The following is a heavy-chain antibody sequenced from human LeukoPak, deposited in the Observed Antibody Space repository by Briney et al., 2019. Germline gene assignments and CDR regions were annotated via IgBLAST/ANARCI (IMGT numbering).Heavy chain of an antibody. CDR1: GFTFSSYA. J-gene: IGHJ4*02. CDR2: ISGSGGST. D-gene: IGHD3-10*01. V-gene: IGHV3-23*01. Sequence: PGGSLRLSCEASGFTFSSYAMSWFCQAPGKGLEWVSAISGSGGSTYYADSVKGRFTISRDNSKNTLYLQMNSLRAEDTAVYYCAKISGSGSYHAYLDYWGQGTLVTVSS. CDR3: AKISGSGSYHAYLDY.